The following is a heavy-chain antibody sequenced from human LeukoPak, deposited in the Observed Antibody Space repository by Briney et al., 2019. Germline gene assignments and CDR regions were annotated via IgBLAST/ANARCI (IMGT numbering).Heavy chain of an antibody. J-gene: IGHJ6*02. V-gene: IGHV5-10-1*01. CDR2: IDPSDSYA. Sequence: GESLKISCKGSGYSFSGYWIGWVRQMPGKGLEWMGRIDPSDSYAKYSPSFQGHVTISADKSISTAYLQWSSLQASDTAMYYCATGMTATFAPGVDVWGQGTTVTVSS. CDR1: GYSFSGYW. CDR3: ATGMTATFAPGVDV. D-gene: IGHD1-20*01.